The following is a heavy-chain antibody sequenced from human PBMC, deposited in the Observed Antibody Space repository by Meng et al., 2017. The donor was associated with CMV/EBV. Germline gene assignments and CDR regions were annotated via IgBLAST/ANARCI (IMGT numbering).Heavy chain of an antibody. J-gene: IGHJ4*02. Sequence: QITLKASRRSIVNPTQTITLPCTFSGFSLSTSVVGVDWIRQPPGKALEWLALIYWDDDKRYSPSLKSRLTITKHTSKNQVVLTMTNMDPVDTATYYCARIAAAGRFDYWGQGTLVTVSS. D-gene: IGHD6-13*01. CDR3: ARIAAAGRFDY. V-gene: IGHV2-5*02. CDR2: IYWDDDK. CDR1: GFSLSTSVVG.